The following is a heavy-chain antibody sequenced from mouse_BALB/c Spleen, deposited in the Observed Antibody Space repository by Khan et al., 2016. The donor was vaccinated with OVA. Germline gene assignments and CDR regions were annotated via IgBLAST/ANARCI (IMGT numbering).Heavy chain of an antibody. Sequence: VQLKESGPGLVKPSQSLSLTCTATGYSITSEYAWYWIRQFPGNKLEWMGYITYSGHTRFNPSLKSRTSITRDTSKNQFFLQLNSVTTEDTATYYCGRKDYYDYDPFPYWGQGTLVTVSA. V-gene: IGHV3-2*02. CDR1: GYSITSEYA. J-gene: IGHJ3*01. D-gene: IGHD2-4*01. CDR2: ITYSGHT. CDR3: GRKDYYDYDPFPY.